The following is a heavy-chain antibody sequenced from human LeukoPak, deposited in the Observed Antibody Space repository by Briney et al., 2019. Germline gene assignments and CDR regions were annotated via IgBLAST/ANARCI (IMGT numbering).Heavy chain of an antibody. V-gene: IGHV1-24*01. J-gene: IGHJ6*03. Sequence: GASVKVSCKVSGYTLTELSMHWVRQAPGKGLEWMGGFDPEEGETIYAQKFQGRVTMTEDTSTDTAYMELSRLRSEDPPVYYCATGVGSGSYYYMDVWGKGTTVTVSS. D-gene: IGHD3-10*01. CDR3: ATGVGSGSYYYMDV. CDR1: GYTLTELS. CDR2: FDPEEGET.